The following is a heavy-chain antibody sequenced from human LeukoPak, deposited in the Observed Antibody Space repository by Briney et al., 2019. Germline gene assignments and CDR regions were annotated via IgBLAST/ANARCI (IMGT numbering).Heavy chain of an antibody. V-gene: IGHV3-23*01. CDR1: GFTFSSYA. Sequence: PGGSLRLSCAASGFTFSSYAMSWVRQATGKGLEWVSGISGSGGSTYYADSVKGRFTISRDNSENTLYLQMNSLRAEDTAVYYCAREGGYSHAFDYWGQGTLVTVSS. CDR2: ISGSGGST. D-gene: IGHD3-22*01. CDR3: AREGGYSHAFDY. J-gene: IGHJ4*02.